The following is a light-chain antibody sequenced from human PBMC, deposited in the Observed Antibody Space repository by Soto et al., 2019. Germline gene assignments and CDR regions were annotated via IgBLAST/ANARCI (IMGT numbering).Light chain of an antibody. Sequence: QSVLPQPPSASGTPGQRVTISCSGSSSNIGSNTVNWYQQLPGTAPKLLIYSNNQRPSGVPDRFSGSKSGTSASLAISGLQSEDEADYYCAVWDDSLNGWVLGGGTKLTV. J-gene: IGLJ3*02. CDR3: AVWDDSLNGWV. CDR1: SSNIGSNT. V-gene: IGLV1-44*01. CDR2: SNN.